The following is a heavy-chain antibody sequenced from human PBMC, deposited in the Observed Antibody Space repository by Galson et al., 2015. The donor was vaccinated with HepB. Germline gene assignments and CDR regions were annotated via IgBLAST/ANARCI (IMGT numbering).Heavy chain of an antibody. J-gene: IGHJ5*02. CDR2: ISFDGSNK. D-gene: IGHD3-10*01. Sequence: SLRLSCAASGFTLSNFAMHWVRQSPGKGLEWVALISFDGSNKYYTDSVKGRFTISRDTSRNTVDLQMSGLRTEDTAVYYCVRDYGSGSFFGGWFDPWGQGALVIVSS. V-gene: IGHV3-30-3*01. CDR1: GFTLSNFA. CDR3: VRDYGSGSFFGGWFDP.